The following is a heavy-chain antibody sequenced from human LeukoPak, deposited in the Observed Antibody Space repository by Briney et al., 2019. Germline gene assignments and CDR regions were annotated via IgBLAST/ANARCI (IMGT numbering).Heavy chain of an antibody. D-gene: IGHD2-2*01. CDR2: ISSSSSYI. CDR3: ARPMYHCSSTSCYLTYYYYGMDV. V-gene: IGHV3-21*01. Sequence: GGSLRLSCAASGFTFSSYSMNWVRQAPGKGLEWVSSISSSSSYIYYADSVKGRFTISRDNAKNSLYLQMNSLRAEDTAVYYCARPMYHCSSTSCYLTYYYYGMDVWGQGTTVTVSS. J-gene: IGHJ6*02. CDR1: GFTFSSYS.